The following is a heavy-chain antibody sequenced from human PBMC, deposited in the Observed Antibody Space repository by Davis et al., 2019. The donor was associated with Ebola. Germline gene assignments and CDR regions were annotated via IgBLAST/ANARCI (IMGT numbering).Heavy chain of an antibody. CDR3: ARWERTAMVQGVIFREGYYGMDV. V-gene: IGHV3-23*01. CDR1: GFTFSAYA. J-gene: IGHJ6*02. Sequence: PGGSLRLSCAASGFTFSAYAMNWVRQAPGKGLGWVSAIGGSGRSTYYADSVKGRFTISRDNVKNTLYLQMNSLRAEDTAVYYCARWERTAMVQGVIFREGYYGMDVWGQGTTVTVSS. D-gene: IGHD3-10*01. CDR2: IGGSGRST.